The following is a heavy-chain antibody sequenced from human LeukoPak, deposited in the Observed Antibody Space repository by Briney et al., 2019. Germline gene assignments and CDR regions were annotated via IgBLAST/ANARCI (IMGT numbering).Heavy chain of an antibody. CDR3: ARLGDGGAWSD. J-gene: IGHJ4*02. Sequence: GGSLRLSCAASGFTFSSYSMNWVRQAPGKGVGLGSSISSSSSYIYYADSVKGRFTISRDNAKNSLYLQMNSLRAEDTAVYYCARLGDGGAWSDWGQGTLVTVSS. V-gene: IGHV3-21*01. CDR1: GFTFSSYS. CDR2: ISSSSSYI. D-gene: IGHD3-16*01.